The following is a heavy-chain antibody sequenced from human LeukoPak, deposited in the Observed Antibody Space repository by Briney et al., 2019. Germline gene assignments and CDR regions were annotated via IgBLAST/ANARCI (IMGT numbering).Heavy chain of an antibody. V-gene: IGHV3-23*01. D-gene: IGHD3-10*01. J-gene: IGHJ6*03. CDR2: ISGSGGSP. CDR3: ARASMVRGADYYYYYMDV. Sequence: PGGSLRLSCAASGFTFSSYAMSWVRKAPGKGLEWVSAISGSGGSPYYADSVKGRFTIPRDNSKNTLYLQMNSLRAEDTAVYYCARASMVRGADYYYYYMDVWGKGTTVTVSS. CDR1: GFTFSSYA.